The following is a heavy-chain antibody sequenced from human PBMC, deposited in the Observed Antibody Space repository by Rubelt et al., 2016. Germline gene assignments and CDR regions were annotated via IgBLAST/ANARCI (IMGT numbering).Heavy chain of an antibody. CDR2: IYYSRST. CDR1: GGSISSYY. D-gene: IGHD3-10*01. Sequence: QVQLQESGPGLVKPSETLSLTCTVSGGSISSYYWSWIRQPPGKGLEWIGYIYYSRSTYYNPSLKSGLPFSVATSKYQFSLKLSSWTAAETAVYYCARDFFITMVRTHYYYGMDVWGQGTTVTVSS. CDR3: ARDFFITMVRTHYYYGMDV. V-gene: IGHV4-59*12. J-gene: IGHJ6*02.